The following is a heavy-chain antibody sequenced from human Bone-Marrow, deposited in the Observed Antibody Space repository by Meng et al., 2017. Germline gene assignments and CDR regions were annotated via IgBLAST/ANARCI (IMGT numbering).Heavy chain of an antibody. J-gene: IGHJ5*02. CDR3: ARDPRLLWFGELKT. CDR1: GFTFSSYA. V-gene: IGHV3-30*01. CDR2: ISYDGSNK. Sequence: VARGGSGGGVVQPGRSLRLSCAASGFTFSSYAMHWVRQAPGKGLEWVAVISYDGSNKYYADSVKGRFTISRDNSRNTLYLQMNSLRAEDTAVYYCARDPRLLWFGELKTWGQGTLVTVSS. D-gene: IGHD3-10*01.